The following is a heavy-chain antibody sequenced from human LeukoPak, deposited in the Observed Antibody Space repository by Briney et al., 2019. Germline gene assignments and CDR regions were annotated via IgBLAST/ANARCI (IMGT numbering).Heavy chain of an antibody. Sequence: SETLSLTCAVSGGSISSYYWSWIRQPPGKGLEWIGYIYYSGRTNYNYNPSLKSRVTISVDTSKNQFSLKLSSVTAADTAVYYCARVPGDFHFDYWGQGTLVTVSS. J-gene: IGHJ4*02. CDR3: ARVPGDFHFDY. CDR1: GGSISSYY. CDR2: IYYSGRTNY. D-gene: IGHD3-16*01. V-gene: IGHV4-59*08.